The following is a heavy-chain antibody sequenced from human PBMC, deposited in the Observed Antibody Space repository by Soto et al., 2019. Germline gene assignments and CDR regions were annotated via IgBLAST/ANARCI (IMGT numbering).Heavy chain of an antibody. CDR1: GFTFSTYS. J-gene: IGHJ6*01. D-gene: IGHD2-2*02. CDR2: ISSRSDI. V-gene: IGHV3-21*01. CDR3: AREYTAWPLAYGLDV. Sequence: GGSLRLSCVGDGFTFSTYSINWVRHAPGKGLEWVSSISSRSDIYYADSVKGRFPISRDNAKNSVSLQMNSLRAEDTAVYYCAREYTAWPLAYGLDVWGQGTTVTISS.